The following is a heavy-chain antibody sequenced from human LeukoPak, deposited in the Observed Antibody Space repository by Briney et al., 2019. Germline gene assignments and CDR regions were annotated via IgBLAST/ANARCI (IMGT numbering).Heavy chain of an antibody. CDR1: GFTFSSYA. Sequence: PGGSLRLSCAASGFTFSSYAMHWVRQAPGKGLEWVAVISYDGSNKYYADSVKGRFTISRDNSKNTLYLQMNSLRAEDTAVYYCATQWELHHQFDYWGQGTLVTVSS. V-gene: IGHV3-30*04. CDR2: ISYDGSNK. D-gene: IGHD1-26*01. CDR3: ATQWELHHQFDY. J-gene: IGHJ4*02.